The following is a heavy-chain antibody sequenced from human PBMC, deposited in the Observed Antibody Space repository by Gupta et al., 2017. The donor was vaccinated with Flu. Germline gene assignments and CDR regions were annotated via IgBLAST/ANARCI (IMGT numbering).Heavy chain of an antibody. V-gene: IGHV3-48*02. CDR3: ARDPYCGGTSGYSSGWNEVPYYFDY. CDR2: SSRSGSRI. J-gene: IGHJ4*02. CDR1: GFTFSSYT. D-gene: IGHD2-2*01. Sequence: EVQLVESGGGLVQPGGSLRLSCAASGFTFSSYTMIWVRQAPGKGLEWVSYSSRSGSRIYYADSVKGRFTISRDNGKNSLSLQMNSLTDEDTAMYYGARDPYCGGTSGYSSGWNEVPYYFDYWGQGTRGIVSS.